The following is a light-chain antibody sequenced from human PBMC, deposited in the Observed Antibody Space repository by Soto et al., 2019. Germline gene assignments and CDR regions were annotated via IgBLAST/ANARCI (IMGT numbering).Light chain of an antibody. CDR3: CSYATPRL. J-gene: IGLJ2*01. V-gene: IGLV2-23*02. CDR1: SSDVGSYNL. Sequence: QSALTQPASVSGSPGQSITISCTGTSSDVGSYNLVSWYQQHPGKAPKLIIYEVSERPSGVSHRFSGSKSGNTASLTISGFQAEDESDYYCCSYATPRLFGGGTKLTVL. CDR2: EVS.